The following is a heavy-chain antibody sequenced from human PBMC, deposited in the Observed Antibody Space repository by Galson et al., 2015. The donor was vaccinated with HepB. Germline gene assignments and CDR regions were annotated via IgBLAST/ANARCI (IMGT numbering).Heavy chain of an antibody. J-gene: IGHJ4*02. Sequence: SLRLSCAASGFTFSSYAMHWVRQAPGKGLEWVAVISYDGSNKYYADSVKGRFTISRDNSKNTLYLQMNSLRAEDTAVYYCARDTAHDYWGQGTLVTVSS. CDR1: GFTFSSYA. V-gene: IGHV3-30*04. CDR2: ISYDGSNK. CDR3: ARDTAHDY. D-gene: IGHD5-18*01.